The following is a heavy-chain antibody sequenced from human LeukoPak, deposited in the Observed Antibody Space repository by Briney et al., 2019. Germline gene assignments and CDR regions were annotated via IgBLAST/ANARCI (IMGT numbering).Heavy chain of an antibody. J-gene: IGHJ6*03. D-gene: IGHD3-3*01. V-gene: IGHV7-4-1*02. CDR2: INTNTGNP. Sequence: ASVKVSCNASGYTFTSYAMNWVRQAPGQTLEWMGCINTNTGNPTYAQGFTGRFVFSLDTSVSTAYLQISSLKAEDTAVYYCARAYYDFWSGPNYYYYMDVWGEGTTVTVSS. CDR1: GYTFTSYA. CDR3: ARAYYDFWSGPNYYYYMDV.